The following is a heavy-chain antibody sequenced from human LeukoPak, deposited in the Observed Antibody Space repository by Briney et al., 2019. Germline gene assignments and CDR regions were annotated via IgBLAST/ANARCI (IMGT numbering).Heavy chain of an antibody. Sequence: GASVKVSCKASGYTFTSYDINWVRQGTGQGLEWMGWMNPNSGNTGYAQKFQGRVTMTRNTSISTAYMELSSLRSEDTAVYYCARRIQLRNNWFDPWGQGTLVTVSS. J-gene: IGHJ5*02. CDR2: MNPNSGNT. V-gene: IGHV1-8*01. CDR3: ARRIQLRNNWFDP. D-gene: IGHD5-18*01. CDR1: GYTFTSYD.